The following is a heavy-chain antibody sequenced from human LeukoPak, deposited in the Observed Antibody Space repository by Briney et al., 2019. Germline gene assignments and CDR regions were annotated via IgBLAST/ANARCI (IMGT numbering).Heavy chain of an antibody. J-gene: IGHJ6*03. V-gene: IGHV3-7*01. CDR3: AREATVTTENTYYYYYMDV. Sequence: GSLRLSCAASGFTFSSYWMSWVHQAPGKGLEWVANIKQDGSEKYYVDSVKGRFTISRDNAKNSLYLQMNSLRAEDTAVYYCAREATVTTENTYYYYYMDVWGKGTTVTVSS. CDR1: GFTFSSYW. CDR2: IKQDGSEK. D-gene: IGHD4-11*01.